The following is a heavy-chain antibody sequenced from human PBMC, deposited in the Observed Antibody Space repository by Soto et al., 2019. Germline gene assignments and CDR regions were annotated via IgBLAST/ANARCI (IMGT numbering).Heavy chain of an antibody. CDR2: ITGRSAVP. CDR1: GLTLRSYA. CDR3: AKGGPFTGGFDP. Sequence: EGQLLHSGGDLVQPGGSLRLSCAGSGLTLRSYAMTWIRQTPEKGLEWVSTITGRSAVPSYADSVNGRFTVSRDNSKNTLYLQMKSLRPDDTAIYYCAKGGPFTGGFDPWGQGTLVTVSA. J-gene: IGHJ5*02. D-gene: IGHD3-16*01. V-gene: IGHV3-23*01.